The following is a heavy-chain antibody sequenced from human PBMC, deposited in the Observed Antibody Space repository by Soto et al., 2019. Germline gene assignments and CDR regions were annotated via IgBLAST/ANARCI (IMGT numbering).Heavy chain of an antibody. D-gene: IGHD3-10*01. CDR1: GYTFTSYG. J-gene: IGHJ6*02. CDR3: ARDHAPVVTMVRGVIITDRKPYYGMDV. Sequence: ASVKVSCKASGYTFTSYGISWVRQAPGQRLEWMRWISAYNGNTKYAQKLQGRATMTTDTSTSTAYMELRSLRSDDTAVYYCARDHAPVVTMVRGVIITDRKPYYGMDVWGQGTTVTVSS. V-gene: IGHV1-18*04. CDR2: ISAYNGNT.